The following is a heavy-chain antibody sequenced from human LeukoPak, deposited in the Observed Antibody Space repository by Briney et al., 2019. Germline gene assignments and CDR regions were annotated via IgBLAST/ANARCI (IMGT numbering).Heavy chain of an antibody. D-gene: IGHD3-22*01. J-gene: IGHJ4*02. V-gene: IGHV4-38-2*02. Sequence: PSETLSLTCTVSGYSISSGYYWGWIRQSPGKGLEWIGSIYHSGDTYYNPSLKSRVTISVETSKNQFSLKLSSVTAADRAVYYCARLRDSSGYYGHFDYWGQGALVTVSS. CDR1: GYSISSGYY. CDR3: ARLRDSSGYYGHFDY. CDR2: IYHSGDT.